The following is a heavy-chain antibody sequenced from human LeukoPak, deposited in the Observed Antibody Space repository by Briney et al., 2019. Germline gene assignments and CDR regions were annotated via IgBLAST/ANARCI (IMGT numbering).Heavy chain of an antibody. CDR3: ARTTGYCSGGSCYTDDYFDY. V-gene: IGHV3-33*01. Sequence: GRSLRLSCAASGFTFSSYGMHWVRQAPGKGLEWVAVIWYDGSNKYYADSVKGRFTISRDNSKNTLYLQMNSLRAEDTAVYYCARTTGYCSGGSCYTDDYFDYWGQGTPVTVSS. CDR2: IWYDGSNK. CDR1: GFTFSSYG. D-gene: IGHD2-15*01. J-gene: IGHJ4*02.